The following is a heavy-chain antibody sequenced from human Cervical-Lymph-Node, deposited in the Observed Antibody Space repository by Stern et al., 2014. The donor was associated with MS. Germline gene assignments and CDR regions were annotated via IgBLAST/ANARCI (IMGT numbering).Heavy chain of an antibody. CDR1: GFTFSDYY. Sequence: MQLVESGGGLVKPGGSLRLSCAASGFTFSDYYMNWIRQAPGKGLEWVSYISSSGSTIYYVDSVKGRFTISRDNAKNSLYLQMHSLRAEDTAVYYCARGGYYNSREYVYSYYGLDVWGQGTTVTVSS. CDR2: ISSSGSTI. J-gene: IGHJ6*02. D-gene: IGHD5-12*01. CDR3: ARGGYYNSREYVYSYYGLDV. V-gene: IGHV3-11*01.